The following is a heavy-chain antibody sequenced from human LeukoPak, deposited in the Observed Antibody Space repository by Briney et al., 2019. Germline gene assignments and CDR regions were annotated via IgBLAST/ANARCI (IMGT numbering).Heavy chain of an antibody. CDR1: GGSISTYY. CDR3: ARAVLSGYVDY. V-gene: IGHV4-59*01. D-gene: IGHD2-15*01. CDR2: IYYSGGT. Sequence: PSETLSLTCTVSGGSISTYYWSRIRQPPGKGLEWIGYIYYSGGTNYNPSLKSRVTISVDTSKNQFSLKLSSVTAADTAVYYCARAVLSGYVDYWGQGTLVTVSS. J-gene: IGHJ4*02.